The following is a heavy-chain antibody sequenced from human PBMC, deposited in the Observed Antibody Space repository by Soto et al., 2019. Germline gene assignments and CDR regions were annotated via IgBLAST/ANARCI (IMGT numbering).Heavy chain of an antibody. V-gene: IGHV1-69*13. J-gene: IGHJ6*02. CDR3: ARGLYYGSGKDHYYGMDV. CDR2: IIPIFGTA. Sequence: SVKVSCKASGGTLGSYAISWVRQAPIQGLEWMGGIIPIFGTANYAQKFQGRVTITADESTSTAYMELSSLRSEDTAVYYCARGLYYGSGKDHYYGMDVWGQGTTVTVSS. CDR1: GGTLGSYA. D-gene: IGHD3-10*01.